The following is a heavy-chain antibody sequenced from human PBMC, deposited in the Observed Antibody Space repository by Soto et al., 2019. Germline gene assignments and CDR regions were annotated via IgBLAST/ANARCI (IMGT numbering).Heavy chain of an antibody. CDR2: IIPIFGTA. Sequence: QVQLVQSGAEVKKPGSSVKVSCKASGGTFSSYAISWVRQAPGQGLEWMGGIIPIFGTANYAQKFQGRVTITADKSTSTAYMELSSLRSEDTAVYYCARSTVDFWSGYYNYFDYWGQGTLVTVSS. V-gene: IGHV1-69*06. D-gene: IGHD3-3*01. CDR1: GGTFSSYA. CDR3: ARSTVDFWSGYYNYFDY. J-gene: IGHJ4*02.